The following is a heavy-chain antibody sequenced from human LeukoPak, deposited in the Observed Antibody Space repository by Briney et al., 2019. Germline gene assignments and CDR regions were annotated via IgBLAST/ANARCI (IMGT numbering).Heavy chain of an antibody. V-gene: IGHV1-18*01. CDR3: FATARTATMIAVFDY. D-gene: IGHD3-22*01. CDR2: ISAYNGNT. J-gene: IGHJ4*02. Sequence: ASVKVSCKASGYTFTSYGISWVRQAPGQGLEWMGWISAYNGNTNYAQKLQGRVIMTTDTSTSTAYMELRSLRSDDTAVYYCFATARTATMIAVFDYWGQGTLVTVSS. CDR1: GYTFTSYG.